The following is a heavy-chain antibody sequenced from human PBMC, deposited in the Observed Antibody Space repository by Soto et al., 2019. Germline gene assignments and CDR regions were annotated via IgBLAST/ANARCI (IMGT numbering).Heavy chain of an antibody. D-gene: IGHD3-3*01. Sequence: ASVKVSCKASGYTFTNYGISWVRQAPGQGLEWMGGIIPNLGTFRYAQKFQGRVTITTDEATATTYIELSSLTSEDTAVYYCARDRGFLEWSFQFDPWGQGTLVT. V-gene: IGHV1-69*05. CDR3: ARDRGFLEWSFQFDP. CDR1: GYTFTNYG. CDR2: IIPNLGTF. J-gene: IGHJ5*02.